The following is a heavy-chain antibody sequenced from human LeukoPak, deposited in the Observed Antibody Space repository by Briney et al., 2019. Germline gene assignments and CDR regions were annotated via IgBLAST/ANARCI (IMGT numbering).Heavy chain of an antibody. D-gene: IGHD3-22*01. CDR3: ASQLLLPFDY. CDR1: GYSFTSYW. V-gene: IGHV1-69*02. CDR2: TIPILGIA. J-gene: IGHJ4*02. Sequence: KISCKGSGYSFTSYWIGWVRQMPGKGLEWMGRTIPILGIAKYAQKFQGRLTITADTSTSTTYMELSSLRSEDTAIYYCASQLLLPFDYWGQGTLVTVSS.